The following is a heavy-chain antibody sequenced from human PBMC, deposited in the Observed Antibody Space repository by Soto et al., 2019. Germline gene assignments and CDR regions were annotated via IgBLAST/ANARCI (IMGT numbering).Heavy chain of an antibody. Sequence: GGSLRVSSAASEFNFRSYGMNWVRQAPGKGLEWVSYISSSSSTIYYADSVKGRFTISRDNAKNSLYLQMNSLRDEDTAVYYCARGGGRNHAVRTSLDPWGQGTLVTVSS. J-gene: IGHJ5*02. CDR3: ARGGGRNHAVRTSLDP. CDR2: ISSSSSTI. V-gene: IGHV3-48*02. D-gene: IGHD2-8*01. CDR1: EFNFRSYG.